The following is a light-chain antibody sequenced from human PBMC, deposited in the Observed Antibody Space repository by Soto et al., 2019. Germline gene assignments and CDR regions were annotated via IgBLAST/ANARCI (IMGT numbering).Light chain of an antibody. CDR2: GAS. J-gene: IGKJ1*01. CDR1: QSVSSN. V-gene: IGKV3D-15*01. Sequence: EIVMTQSPATLSVSPGERATLSCRASQSVSSNLAWYQQKPGQAPRLLIYGASTRAAGIPDRFSGSGSGTDFTLTISGLQPEDFATYYCQQSYSPPRTFGPGTKVDIK. CDR3: QQSYSPPRT.